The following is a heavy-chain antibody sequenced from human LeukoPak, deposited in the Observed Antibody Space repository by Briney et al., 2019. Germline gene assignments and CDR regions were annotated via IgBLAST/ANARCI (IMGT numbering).Heavy chain of an antibody. Sequence: ASVKVSCKASGYTFTSYDFNWVRQATGQRPEWMGWMSPNSGDTGYAQKFQGRVTMTRNTSISTAYMELSSLRSEDTAVYYCARAPGYSYANWFDPWGQGTLVTVSS. CDR3: ARAPGYSYANWFDP. D-gene: IGHD5-18*01. V-gene: IGHV1-8*01. J-gene: IGHJ5*02. CDR2: MSPNSGDT. CDR1: GYTFTSYD.